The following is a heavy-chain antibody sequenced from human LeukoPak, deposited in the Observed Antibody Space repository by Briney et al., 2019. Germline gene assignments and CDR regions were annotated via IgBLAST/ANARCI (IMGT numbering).Heavy chain of an antibody. CDR2: IIPTFGTA. V-gene: IGHV1-69*13. D-gene: IGHD6-19*01. CDR3: ARGAGEKNYYYGMDV. Sequence: ASVKVSCKASGGTFSSYAISWVRQAPGQGLEWMGGIIPTFGTANYAQKFQGRVTTTADESTSTAYMELSSLRSEDTAVYYCARGAGEKNYYYGMDVWGQGTTVTVSS. J-gene: IGHJ6*02. CDR1: GGTFSSYA.